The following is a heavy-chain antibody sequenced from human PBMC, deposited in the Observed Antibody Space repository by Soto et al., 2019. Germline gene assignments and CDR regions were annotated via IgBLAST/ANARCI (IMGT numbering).Heavy chain of an antibody. CDR1: GFTFDDYA. CDR2: INCNSGSI. V-gene: IGHV3-9*01. J-gene: IGHJ1*01. Sequence: EVQLVESGGGLVQPGRSLSLSCAASGFTFDDYAMHLVRHVPGKGLEWVSGINCNSGSIGYGDSVKGRFAISRDNAKNSLHLQMNSLSAEDTAFYYCVKDESINWYSGHFRHWGQGTLVTVSS. D-gene: IGHD6-13*01. CDR3: VKDESINWYSGHFRH.